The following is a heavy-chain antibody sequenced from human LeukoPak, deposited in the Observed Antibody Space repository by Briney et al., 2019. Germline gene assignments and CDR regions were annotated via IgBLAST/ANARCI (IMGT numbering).Heavy chain of an antibody. CDR3: ARGGYYYGSGSYYSYMDV. D-gene: IGHD3-10*01. CDR2: INPNSGGT. CDR1: GYTFTGYY. Sequence: ASVKVSCKASGYTFTGYYMHWVRQAPGQGLEWMGWINPNSGGTNYAQKFQGRVTMTRDTSISTAYMELSRLRSDDTAVYYCARGGYYYGSGSYYSYMDVWGKGTTVTISS. V-gene: IGHV1-2*02. J-gene: IGHJ6*03.